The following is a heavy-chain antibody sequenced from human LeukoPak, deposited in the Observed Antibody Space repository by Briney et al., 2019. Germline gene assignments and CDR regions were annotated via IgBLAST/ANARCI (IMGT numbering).Heavy chain of an antibody. CDR3: VRGRRYSSRIDAFDI. V-gene: IGHV4-59*08. Sequence: SETLSLTCTVSGGSIGTYYWSWIRQPPGKGLEWIGYIDYSGSTNYNPSLKSRVTISLDTSKSHFSLKLSSVTAADTALYYCVRGRRYSSRIDAFDIWGQGTMVTVSS. J-gene: IGHJ3*02. CDR2: IDYSGST. CDR1: GGSIGTYY. D-gene: IGHD6-13*01.